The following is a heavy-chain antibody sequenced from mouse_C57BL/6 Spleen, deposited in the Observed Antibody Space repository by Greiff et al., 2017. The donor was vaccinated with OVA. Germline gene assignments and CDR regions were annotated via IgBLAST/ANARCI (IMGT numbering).Heavy chain of an antibody. J-gene: IGHJ4*01. CDR1: GFTFSDYG. V-gene: IGHV5-15*01. CDR2: ISNLAYSI. D-gene: IGHD4-1*01. Sequence: EVQGVESGGGLVQPGGSLKLSCAASGFTFSDYGMAWVRQAPRKGPEWVAFISNLAYSIYYADTVTGRFTISRENAKNTLYLEMSSLRSEDTAMYYCARTNWEESNYAMDYWGQGTSVTVSS. CDR3: ARTNWEESNYAMDY.